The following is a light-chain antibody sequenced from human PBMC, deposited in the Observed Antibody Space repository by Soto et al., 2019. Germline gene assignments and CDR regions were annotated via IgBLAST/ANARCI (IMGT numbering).Light chain of an antibody. Sequence: QSALTQPASVSGSPGQSITISCTGTSSDVGGYNYVSWYQQHPGKAPKLMIYGVSNRPSGVSNRISGSKSGNTASLTISGLHAEDEADYYCRSYTSRTTPYVFGTGTKLTVL. J-gene: IGLJ1*01. V-gene: IGLV2-14*03. CDR2: GVS. CDR3: RSYTSRTTPYV. CDR1: SSDVGGYNY.